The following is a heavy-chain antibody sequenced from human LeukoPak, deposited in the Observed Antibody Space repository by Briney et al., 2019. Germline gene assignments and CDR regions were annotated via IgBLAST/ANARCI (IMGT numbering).Heavy chain of an antibody. Sequence: SETLSLTCTVSGGSIGSSNYYWVWIRQPPGKGLEWIGSIYYSGSTYYNSSLKSRVTMSVDTSKNQFSLKLSSVTAADTAVYYCARDRVVVVAVTRGVCPFAPWGQGALVTVSS. J-gene: IGHJ5*02. CDR2: IYYSGST. CDR3: ARDRVVVVAVTRGVCPFAP. V-gene: IGHV4-39*02. D-gene: IGHD2-15*01. CDR1: GGSIGSSNYY.